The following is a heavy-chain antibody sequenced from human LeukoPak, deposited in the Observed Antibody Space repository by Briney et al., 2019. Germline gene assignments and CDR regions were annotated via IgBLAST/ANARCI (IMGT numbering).Heavy chain of an antibody. CDR1: GYTFTGYY. CDR3: ARLGHYYYYMDV. CDR2: MNPNSGNT. Sequence: ASVKVSCKASGYTFTGYYMHWVRQAPGQGLEWMGWMNPNSGNTGYAQKFQGRVTMTRNTSISTAYMELSSLRSEDTAVYYCARLGHYYYYMDVWGKGTTVTISS. J-gene: IGHJ6*03. V-gene: IGHV1-8*02.